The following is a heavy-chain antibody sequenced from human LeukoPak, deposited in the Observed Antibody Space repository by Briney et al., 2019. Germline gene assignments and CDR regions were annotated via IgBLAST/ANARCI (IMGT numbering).Heavy chain of an antibody. V-gene: IGHV5-51*01. CDR2: IYPGDSDT. CDR1: GYSFTSYW. J-gene: IGHJ4*02. D-gene: IGHD5-18*01. CDR3: AGLDTAMVNGFDY. Sequence: GESLKISCKGSGYSFTSYWIGWVRQMPGKGLEWMGTIYPGDSDTRYSPSFQGQVTTSADKSISTAYLQWSSLKASDTAMYYCAGLDTAMVNGFDYWGQGTLVTVSS.